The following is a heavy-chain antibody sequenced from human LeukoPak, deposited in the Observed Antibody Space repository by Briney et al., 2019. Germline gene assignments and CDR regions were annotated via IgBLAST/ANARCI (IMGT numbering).Heavy chain of an antibody. CDR1: GYTFISYY. D-gene: IGHD2-2*01. Sequence: ASVKVSCKASGYTFISYYMHWVRQAPGQGLEWMGIINPSGLSTSYAQKFQGRVTMTRGTSTSTVYMELSSLRSEDTAVYYCARNCTSTSCYGPFDYWGQGTLVTVSS. J-gene: IGHJ4*02. CDR3: ARNCTSTSCYGPFDY. V-gene: IGHV1-46*01. CDR2: INPSGLST.